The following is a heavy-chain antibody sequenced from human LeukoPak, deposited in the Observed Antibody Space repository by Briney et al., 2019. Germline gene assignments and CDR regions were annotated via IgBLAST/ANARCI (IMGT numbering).Heavy chain of an antibody. D-gene: IGHD2-15*01. CDR1: GFTFSDYW. Sequence: QAGGSPRLSCAASGFTFSDYWMHWVRQAPGKGLVWVSRINGDGSTTSYADSVKGRFTISRDDAKNTLYLQMNSLRAEDTAVYYCARAENAAYSWFDPWGQGTLVTVSS. CDR2: INGDGSTT. CDR3: ARAENAAYSWFDP. J-gene: IGHJ5*02. V-gene: IGHV3-74*01.